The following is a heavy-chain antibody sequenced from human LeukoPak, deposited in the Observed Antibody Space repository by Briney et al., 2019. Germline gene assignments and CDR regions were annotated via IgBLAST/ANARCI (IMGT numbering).Heavy chain of an antibody. V-gene: IGHV3-21*04. CDR1: GFTFSSYI. CDR3: AKDIGYSSSWYYFDY. Sequence: GGSLRLSCAASGFTFSSYIMNWVRQAPGKGLEWVASISSSSGYIYYADSVKGRFTISRDNAKNSLYLQMNSLRAEDTALYYRAKDIGYSSSWYYFDYWGQGTLVTVSS. CDR2: ISSSSGYI. D-gene: IGHD6-13*01. J-gene: IGHJ4*02.